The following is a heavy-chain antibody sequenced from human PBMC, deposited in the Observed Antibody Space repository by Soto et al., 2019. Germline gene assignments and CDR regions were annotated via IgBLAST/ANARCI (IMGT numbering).Heavy chain of an antibody. CDR2: IIPIFGTA. CDR3: ASHYDSSGYYYPY. CDR1: GGTFSSYA. D-gene: IGHD3-22*01. V-gene: IGHV1-69*13. Sequence: GAAVKGSCKASGGTFSSYAISWVRQAPGQGLEWMGGIIPIFGTANYAQKFQGRVTITADESTSTAYMELSSLRSEDTAVYYCASHYDSSGYYYPYWGQGTLVTVSS. J-gene: IGHJ4*02.